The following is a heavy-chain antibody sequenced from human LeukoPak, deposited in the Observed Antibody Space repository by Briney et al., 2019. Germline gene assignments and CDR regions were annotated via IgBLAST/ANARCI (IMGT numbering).Heavy chain of an antibody. CDR3: AREHCSGGSCYRDFDY. D-gene: IGHD2-15*01. CDR2: INPNSGGT. J-gene: IGHJ4*02. V-gene: IGHV1-2*04. CDR1: GYTFTGYY. Sequence: ASVKVSCKASGYTFTGYYMHWVRQAPGQGLEWMGWINPNSGGTNYAQKFQGWVTMTRDTSISTAYMELSRLRSDDTAVYYCAREHCSGGSCYRDFDYWGQGTLVTVSS.